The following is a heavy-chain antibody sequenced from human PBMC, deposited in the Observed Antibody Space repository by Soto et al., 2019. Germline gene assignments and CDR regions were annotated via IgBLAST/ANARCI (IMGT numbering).Heavy chain of an antibody. CDR2: ISGSGGST. J-gene: IGHJ4*02. V-gene: IGHV3-23*01. CDR3: AKDQRYQLLYVYFDY. Sequence: PGGSLRLSCAASGFTFSSYAMSWVRQAPGKGLEWVSSISGSGGSTYYADSVKVRFTISRDNFKNTLYLQMNSLRAEDMAVYYCAKDQRYQLLYVYFDYWGQGTLVTVS. D-gene: IGHD2-2*02. CDR1: GFTFSSYA.